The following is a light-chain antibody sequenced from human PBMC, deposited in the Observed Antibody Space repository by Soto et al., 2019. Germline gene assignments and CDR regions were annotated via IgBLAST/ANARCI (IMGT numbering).Light chain of an antibody. Sequence: QSALTQPRSVSGSPGQSVTISCTGTSSDVGGYTSVSWYQQHPGKAPKVMIYDVTKRPSGVPDRFSGSRSANTASLTISGLQAEDEADYYCCSYAGTYSVLFGGGTQLTVL. CDR1: SSDVGGYTS. CDR3: CSYAGTYSVL. CDR2: DVT. V-gene: IGLV2-11*01. J-gene: IGLJ2*01.